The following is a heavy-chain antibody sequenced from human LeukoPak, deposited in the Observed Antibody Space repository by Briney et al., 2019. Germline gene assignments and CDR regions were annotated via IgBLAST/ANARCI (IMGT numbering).Heavy chain of an antibody. CDR2: IIPIFGTA. D-gene: IGHD3-22*01. CDR3: ARDQEGYYDSSGYLRYFDL. CDR1: GGTFSSYA. V-gene: IGHV1-69*05. Sequence: SVKVSCNPSGGTFSSYAISWVRQAPGQGLEWMGRIIPIFGTANYAQKFQGRVTITTDESTSTAYMELSSLRSEDTAVYYCARDQEGYYDSSGYLRYFDLWGRGTLVTVSS. J-gene: IGHJ2*01.